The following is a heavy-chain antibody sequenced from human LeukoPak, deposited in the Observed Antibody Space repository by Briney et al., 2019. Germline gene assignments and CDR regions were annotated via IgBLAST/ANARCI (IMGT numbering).Heavy chain of an antibody. CDR2: IYYSGST. CDR3: ARDFFTNYDP. V-gene: IGHV4-39*07. Sequence: SETLSLTCTVSGGSISSSSYYWGWIRQPPGKGLEWIGSIYYSGSTYYNPSLKSRVTISVDTSKNQFSLKLSSVTAADTAVYYCARDFFTNYDPWGQGTLVTVSS. CDR1: GGSISSSSYY. J-gene: IGHJ5*02. D-gene: IGHD2-8*01.